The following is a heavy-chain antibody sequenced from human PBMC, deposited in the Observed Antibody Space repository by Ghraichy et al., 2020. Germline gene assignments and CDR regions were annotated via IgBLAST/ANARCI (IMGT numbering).Heavy chain of an antibody. J-gene: IGHJ6*02. CDR2: IYYIGTT. CDR1: GALFDSYY. D-gene: IGHD1-1*01. V-gene: IGHV4-59*01. Sequence: TLSLTCTVSGALFDSYYWSWVREIPGEGLQWIGYIYYIGTTNYNPSIESRVTISIDTSRRHLSLRLNSVTAADTAVYYCARTGQRSLDVWGQGTSVIVS. CDR3: ARTGQRSLDV.